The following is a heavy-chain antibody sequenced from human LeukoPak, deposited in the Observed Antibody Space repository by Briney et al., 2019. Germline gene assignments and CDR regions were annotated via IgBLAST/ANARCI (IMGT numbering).Heavy chain of an antibody. V-gene: IGHV4-61*02. CDR2: IYTSGST. D-gene: IGHD5-12*01. J-gene: IGHJ2*01. CDR3: ARSWANWYFDL. Sequence: SETLSLTCTVSGGSISSGSYYWSWIRQPAGKGLEWIGRIYTSGSTNYNPSLKSRVTISVDTSKNQFSLKLSSVTAADTAVYYCARSWANWYFDLWGRGTLVTVSS. CDR1: GGSISSGSYY.